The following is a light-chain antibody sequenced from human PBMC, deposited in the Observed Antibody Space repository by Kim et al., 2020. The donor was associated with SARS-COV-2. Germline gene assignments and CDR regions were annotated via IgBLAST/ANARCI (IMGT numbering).Light chain of an antibody. CDR1: QDIANS. Sequence: ESVGDRVTITCRESQDIANSLAWYQQKPGKVPKVLIYAASTLQSGVPSRFSGSGSGTEFTLTIGSLQTEDAATYYCQKYNSAPWTFGPGTKVDIK. J-gene: IGKJ1*01. V-gene: IGKV1-27*01. CDR3: QKYNSAPWT. CDR2: AAS.